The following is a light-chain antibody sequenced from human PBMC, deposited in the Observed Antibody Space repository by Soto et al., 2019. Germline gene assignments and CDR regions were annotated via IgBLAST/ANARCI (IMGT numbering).Light chain of an antibody. V-gene: IGKV3-11*01. J-gene: IGKJ3*01. CDR2: DAS. Sequence: EIVLTQSPATLSLSPGERATLSCRASQSVSSYLAWYQQKPGQAPRLLIYDASNRATGIPARFSGSGSGTDFTLTISSLEPEDFAVYYCHQRSNWPYTCGPGTKVDIK. CDR1: QSVSSY. CDR3: HQRSNWPYT.